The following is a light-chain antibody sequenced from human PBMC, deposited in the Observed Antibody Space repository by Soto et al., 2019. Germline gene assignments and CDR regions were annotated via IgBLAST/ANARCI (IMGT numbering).Light chain of an antibody. CDR2: YAS. CDR3: QQRSNWPPYT. J-gene: IGKJ2*01. CDR1: QSVSSS. Sequence: EIVLTQSPATLSLSPGERATLSCRASQSVSSSLAWYQQKPGQAPRLLIYYASNRATAIPARFSGSGSWTDFTLTISSREPEDFAVYYCQQRSNWPPYTFGQGTKLEIK. V-gene: IGKV3-11*01.